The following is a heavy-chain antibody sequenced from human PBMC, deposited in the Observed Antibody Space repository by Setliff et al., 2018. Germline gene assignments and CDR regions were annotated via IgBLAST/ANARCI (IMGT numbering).Heavy chain of an antibody. CDR1: GGSISSYY. Sequence: SETLSLTCTVSGGSISSYYWSWIRQPPGKGLEWIGYIYYSGSTNYNPSLKSRVTISVDKSKNQFSLKLSSVTAADTAVYYSARALLWFGEGMDVWGKGTTVTVSS. D-gene: IGHD3-10*01. J-gene: IGHJ6*03. CDR3: ARALLWFGEGMDV. CDR2: IYYSGST. V-gene: IGHV4-59*01.